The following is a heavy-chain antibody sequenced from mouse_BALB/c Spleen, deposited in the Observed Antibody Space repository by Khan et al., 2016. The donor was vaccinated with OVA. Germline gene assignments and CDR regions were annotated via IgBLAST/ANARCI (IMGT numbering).Heavy chain of an antibody. CDR1: GYTFTNYW. Sequence: QVQLQQSGAELVRPGTSVKISCKASGYTFTNYWLGWVKQRPGHGLEWIGDIYPGVGYINYNDKFKGRATLTAGTSSSTAYIQISGLTSEDSAVYCCTRWATWYFDVWGTGTTVTVSS. V-gene: IGHV1-63*02. CDR2: IYPGVGYI. CDR3: TRWATWYFDV. J-gene: IGHJ1*03. D-gene: IGHD3-1*01.